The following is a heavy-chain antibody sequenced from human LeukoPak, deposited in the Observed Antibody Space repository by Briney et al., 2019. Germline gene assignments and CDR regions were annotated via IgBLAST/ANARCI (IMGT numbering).Heavy chain of an antibody. CDR1: GFTFRSYA. D-gene: IGHD4-23*01. CDR2: IWCGGSNK. V-gene: IGHV3-30-3*01. Sequence: GGPQRLSCAASGFTFRSYAMHWVREAPGRGREGVADIWCGGSNKYYADSVKGRFTISRDNSKNTLYLQMNSLRAEDTAVYCCARTHYGGNSYYYYYGMDVWGQGTTVTVSS. J-gene: IGHJ6*02. CDR3: ARTHYGGNSYYYYYGMDV.